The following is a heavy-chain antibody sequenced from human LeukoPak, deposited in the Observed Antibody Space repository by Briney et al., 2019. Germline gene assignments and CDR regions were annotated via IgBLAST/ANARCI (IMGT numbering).Heavy chain of an antibody. J-gene: IGHJ6*03. V-gene: IGHV3-30*02. CDR3: ARDQVPYYYYYMDV. CDR2: IRYGGSNN. Sequence: GGSLRLSCAASGFTFTSYGMHWVRQPPGKGLEWVAFIRYGGSNNYADSVKGRFTISRDNSKNTLYLQMNSLRAEDTAVYYCARDQVPYYYYYMDVWGKGTTVTVSS. D-gene: IGHD3-10*01. CDR1: GFTFTSYG.